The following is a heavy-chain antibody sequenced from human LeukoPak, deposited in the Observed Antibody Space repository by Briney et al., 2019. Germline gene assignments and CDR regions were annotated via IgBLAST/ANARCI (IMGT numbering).Heavy chain of an antibody. Sequence: GASVKVSCKASAYTFTSYGISWVRQAPGQGLEWMGWISAYNGNTNYAQKFQGRVTMTTDTSTSTAYMELGSLRSDDTAVYYCARASESGWREFDYWGQGTLVTVSS. CDR1: AYTFTSYG. D-gene: IGHD6-19*01. V-gene: IGHV1-18*01. CDR2: ISAYNGNT. CDR3: ARASESGWREFDY. J-gene: IGHJ4*02.